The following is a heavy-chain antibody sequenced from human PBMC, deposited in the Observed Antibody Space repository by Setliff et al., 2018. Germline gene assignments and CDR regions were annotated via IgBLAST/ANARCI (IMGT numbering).Heavy chain of an antibody. Sequence: GGSLRPSCAASGFMFSTYAMSWVRQAPGKGLEWVSAISDIGDNTYYTASVRGRFTISRDNSMSTLYLQMNSLRPDDTAVYYCAKRGAATGPYYFDYWGQGTLVTVSS. CDR3: AKRGAATGPYYFDY. CDR2: ISDIGDNT. J-gene: IGHJ4*02. V-gene: IGHV3-23*01. D-gene: IGHD2-15*01. CDR1: GFMFSTYA.